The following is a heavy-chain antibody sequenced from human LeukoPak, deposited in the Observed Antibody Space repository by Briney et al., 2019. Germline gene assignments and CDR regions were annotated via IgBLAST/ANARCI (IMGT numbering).Heavy chain of an antibody. CDR1: GFTFSSYA. J-gene: IGHJ5*02. CDR3: AAGVAATLSWFDP. D-gene: IGHD2-15*01. Sequence: TSVKVSCKASGFTFSSYAVQWVRLTRGQRLEWIGWIVVSTGNTNYAQNFQERVTITTDMSTRTAYMELSSLRSEDTAVYYCAAGVAATLSWFDPWGQGTPVTVSS. V-gene: IGHV1-58*01. CDR2: IVVSTGNT.